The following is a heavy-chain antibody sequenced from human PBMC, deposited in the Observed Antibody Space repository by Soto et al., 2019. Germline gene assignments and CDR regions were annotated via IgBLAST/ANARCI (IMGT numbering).Heavy chain of an antibody. CDR2: INPNSGGT. CDR1: GDSFTGYY. Sequence: GTSVKLSCEACGDSFTGYYMHWVRQAPGQGLEWMGWINPNSGGTNYAQKFQGWVTMTRDTSISTAYMELSRLRSDDTAVYYCARAFSSSRFQAFDIWGQGTMVTVSS. CDR3: ARAFSSSRFQAFDI. D-gene: IGHD6-13*01. V-gene: IGHV1-2*04. J-gene: IGHJ3*02.